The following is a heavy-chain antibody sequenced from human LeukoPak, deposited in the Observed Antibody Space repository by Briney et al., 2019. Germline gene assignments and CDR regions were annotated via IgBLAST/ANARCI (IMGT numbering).Heavy chain of an antibody. J-gene: IGHJ6*03. V-gene: IGHV3-7*01. CDR1: GFTFSSYW. CDR3: ARGPAALTPSYYYMDV. Sequence: GGSLRLSCAASGFTFSSYWMSCVRQAPGKGLEWVANIKQDGSEKYYVDSVKGRFTISRDNAKNSLYLQMNSLRAEDTAVYYCARGPAALTPSYYYMDVWGKGTTVTVSS. CDR2: IKQDGSEK. D-gene: IGHD2-2*01.